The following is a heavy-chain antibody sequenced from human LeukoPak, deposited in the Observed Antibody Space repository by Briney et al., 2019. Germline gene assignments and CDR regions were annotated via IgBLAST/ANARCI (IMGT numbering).Heavy chain of an antibody. J-gene: IGHJ4*02. CDR1: GFTFSSSW. CDR2: MKQDGSEK. Sequence: GGSLRLSCAASGFTFSSSWMTWVRQAPGKGLEWVANMKQDGSEKYYVDSVKGRFTISRDNAKNSLYLQMDSLRAEDTAVYYCARPGSAWRFDYWGQGTLVTVSS. CDR3: ARPGSAWRFDY. V-gene: IGHV3-7*01.